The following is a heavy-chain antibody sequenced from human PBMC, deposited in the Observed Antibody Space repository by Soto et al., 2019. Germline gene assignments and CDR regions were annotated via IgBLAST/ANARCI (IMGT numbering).Heavy chain of an antibody. Sequence: QVQLQESGPGLVKPSGTLSLTCAVSGGSISSTNWWSWVRQPPGKGLEWIGEIYHSGSTNYNPSLQSRVTLSLDEXKNQFSLKLSSVTAAATAVYYCARAYDYRSNWFDPWGQGTLVTVSS. CDR3: ARAYDYRSNWFDP. CDR2: IYHSGST. CDR1: GGSISSTNW. V-gene: IGHV4-4*02. D-gene: IGHD3-16*01. J-gene: IGHJ5*02.